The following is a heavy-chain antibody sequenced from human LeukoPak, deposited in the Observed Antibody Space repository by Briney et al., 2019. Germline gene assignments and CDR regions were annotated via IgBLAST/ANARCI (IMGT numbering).Heavy chain of an antibody. CDR1: GGSISSYY. D-gene: IGHD2-21*02. J-gene: IGHJ4*02. V-gene: IGHV4-59*08. Sequence: PSETLSLTCTVSGGSISSYYWSWIRQPPGKGLEWIGYIYYSGSTNYNPSLKSRVTISVDTSKNQFSLKLSSVTAADTAVYYCARHSMEGGGDFLRFDYWGQGTLVTVSS. CDR2: IYYSGST. CDR3: ARHSMEGGGDFLRFDY.